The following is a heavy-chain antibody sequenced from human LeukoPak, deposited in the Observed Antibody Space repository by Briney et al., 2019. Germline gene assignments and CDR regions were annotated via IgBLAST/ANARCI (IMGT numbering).Heavy chain of an antibody. Sequence: SQTLSLTCTVSGGSISSGSYYWSWIRQPAGKGLEWIGRIYTSGSTNYNPSLKSRVTISVDTSKNQFSLKLSSVTAADTAVSYYASGCSGGSCYSLDYYYYYYMFVWGKGTTVTVSS. J-gene: IGHJ6*03. CDR3: ASGCSGGSCYSLDYYYYYYMFV. CDR1: GGSISSGSYY. D-gene: IGHD2-15*01. CDR2: IYTSGST. V-gene: IGHV4-61*02.